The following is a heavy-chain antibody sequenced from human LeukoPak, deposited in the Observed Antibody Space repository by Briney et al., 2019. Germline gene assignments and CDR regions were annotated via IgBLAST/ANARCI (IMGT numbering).Heavy chain of an antibody. CDR2: ISWNSGNK. Sequence: GGSLRLSCAASGFTFDDYAMHWVRQAPGKGLEWVSGISWNSGNKGYADSVKGRFTISRDNAKNSLFLQMNSLRAEDMALYYCAKGGGMGWLQQYYFDYWGQGTLVTVS. CDR1: GFTFDDYA. D-gene: IGHD5-24*01. CDR3: AKGGGMGWLQQYYFDY. V-gene: IGHV3-9*03. J-gene: IGHJ4*02.